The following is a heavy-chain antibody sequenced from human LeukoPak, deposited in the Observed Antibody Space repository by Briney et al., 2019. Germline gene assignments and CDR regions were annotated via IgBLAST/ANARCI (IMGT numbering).Heavy chain of an antibody. CDR1: GASFSSSTYY. CDR3: ARHAGGISATGTRPFDY. CDR2: IYYSGST. Sequence: SETLSLTCTVSGASFSSSTYYWGWIRQPPGKGLEWIGSIYYSGSTYYNPSLESRVTMSVDTSKNQFPLKLSSVTAADTAVYYCARHAGGISATGTRPFDYWGQGTLVTVSS. D-gene: IGHD6-13*01. J-gene: IGHJ4*02. V-gene: IGHV4-39*01.